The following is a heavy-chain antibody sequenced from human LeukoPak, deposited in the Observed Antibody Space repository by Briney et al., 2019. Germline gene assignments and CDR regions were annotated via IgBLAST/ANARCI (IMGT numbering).Heavy chain of an antibody. CDR3: ARDPGYSYGLPSY. D-gene: IGHD5-18*01. V-gene: IGHV3-30-3*01. J-gene: IGHJ4*02. CDR1: GFTFSNYA. CDR2: ISYDGSNK. Sequence: GRSLRLSCAASGFTFSNYAMHWVRQAPGKGLEWVAVISYDGSNKYYADSVKGRFTISRDNSKNTLYLQMNSLRAEDTAVYYCARDPGYSYGLPSYWGQGTLVTVSS.